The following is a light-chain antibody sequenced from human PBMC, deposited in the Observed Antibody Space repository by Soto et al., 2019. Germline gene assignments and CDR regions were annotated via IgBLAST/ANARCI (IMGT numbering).Light chain of an antibody. J-gene: IGLJ1*01. V-gene: IGLV2-14*01. Sequence: QSLLTQPSSLSGSPGQSITISCTGTISDVGGYNYVSWYQQHPGKAPKLIIFEVSYRPSGISNRFSASKSGDTASLTISGLQADDEADYYCCSYTDSRTHIYGSGTKVNVL. CDR3: CSYTDSRTHI. CDR1: ISDVGGYNY. CDR2: EVS.